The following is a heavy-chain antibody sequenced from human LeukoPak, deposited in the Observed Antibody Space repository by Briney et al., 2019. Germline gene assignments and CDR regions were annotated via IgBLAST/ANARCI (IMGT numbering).Heavy chain of an antibody. CDR2: INHSGST. D-gene: IGHD1-14*01. CDR3: ARGRSRKPTIDY. V-gene: IGHV4-34*01. CDR1: GGSFSGYY. J-gene: IGHJ4*02. Sequence: PSETLSLTCAVYGGSFSGYYWSWIRQPPGKGLEWIGEINHSGSTNYNPSLKSRVTISVDTSKNQFSLKLSSVTAADTAVYYCARGRSRKPTIDYWGQGTLVTVSS.